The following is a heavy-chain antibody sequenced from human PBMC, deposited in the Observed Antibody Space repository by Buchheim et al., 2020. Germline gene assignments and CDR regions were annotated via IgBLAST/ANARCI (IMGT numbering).Heavy chain of an antibody. Sequence: EVQLLESGGGLVQPGGSLRLSCAASGLTFSSYAMSWVRQAPGKGLEWVSAISGSGGSTYYADSVKGRFTISRDNSKNTLYLQMNSLRAEDTAVYYCAKEMPSLDYDYVWGSYRPVDYWGQGTL. CDR1: GLTFSSYA. V-gene: IGHV3-23*01. J-gene: IGHJ4*02. CDR3: AKEMPSLDYDYVWGSYRPVDY. CDR2: ISGSGGST. D-gene: IGHD3-16*02.